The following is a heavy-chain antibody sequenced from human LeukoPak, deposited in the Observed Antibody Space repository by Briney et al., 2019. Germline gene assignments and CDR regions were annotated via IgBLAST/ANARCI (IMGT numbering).Heavy chain of an antibody. V-gene: IGHV4-59*12. D-gene: IGHD3-10*01. J-gene: IGHJ4*02. CDR2: IHYSGST. Sequence: SETLSLTCTVSGGSISSYYWSWIRQPPGKGLEWIGYIHYSGSTNYNPSLKSRVTISVDKSKNQFSLKLSSVTAADTAVYYCAREDRRFGELDYWGQGTLVTVSS. CDR3: AREDRRFGELDY. CDR1: GGSISSYY.